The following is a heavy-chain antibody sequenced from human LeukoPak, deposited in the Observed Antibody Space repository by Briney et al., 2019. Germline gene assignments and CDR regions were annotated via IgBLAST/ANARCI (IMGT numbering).Heavy chain of an antibody. J-gene: IGHJ4*02. CDR3: ATGRGIAAAGDDY. Sequence: SETLSLTCTVSGGSFGNYYWSWIRQPPGKGLEWIGYIYYSGSTNYNPSVKSRVTISVDKSKNQFSLKLSSVTAVDTAVYYCATGRGIAAAGDDYWGQGTLVTVSS. CDR2: IYYSGST. D-gene: IGHD6-13*01. CDR1: GGSFGNYY. V-gene: IGHV4-59*12.